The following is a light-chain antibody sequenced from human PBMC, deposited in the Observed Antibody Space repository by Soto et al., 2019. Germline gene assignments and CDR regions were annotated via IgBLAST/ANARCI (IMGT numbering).Light chain of an antibody. Sequence: QSALTQPASVSGSPGQSITISCTGTNSGVGNYDLVSWYRQHPGKAPTLMIYETNKRPSGVSNRFYGSKSGNTASLTISGLQAEDEADYYCCSFAGSNTHVYGTGTKVTVL. J-gene: IGLJ1*01. CDR1: NSGVGNYDL. CDR2: ETN. CDR3: CSFAGSNTHV. V-gene: IGLV2-23*01.